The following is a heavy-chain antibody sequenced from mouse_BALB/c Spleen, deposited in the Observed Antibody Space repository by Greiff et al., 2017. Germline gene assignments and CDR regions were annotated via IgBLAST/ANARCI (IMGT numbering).Heavy chain of an antibody. CDR2: IAPGSGST. V-gene: IGHV1S41*01. J-gene: IGHJ4*01. Sequence: DLVKPGASVKLSCTASGYTFTSYWINWIKQRPGQGLEWIGRIAPGSGSTYYNEMFKGKATLTVDTSSSTAYIQLSSLSSEDSAVYFCARSEDYWGQGTSVTVSS. CDR3: ARSEDY. CDR1: GYTFTSYW.